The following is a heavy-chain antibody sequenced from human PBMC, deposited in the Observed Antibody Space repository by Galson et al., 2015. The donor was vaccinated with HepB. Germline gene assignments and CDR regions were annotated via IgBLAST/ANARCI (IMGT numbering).Heavy chain of an antibody. J-gene: IGHJ4*02. CDR1: GYTFTGYY. Sequence: SVKVSCKASGYTFTGYYMHWVRQAPGQGLEWMGRINPNSGGTNYAQKFQGRVTMTRDTSISTAYMELSRLRSDDTAVYYCASGKYQGSGWYPLDYWGQGTLVTVSS. CDR2: INPNSGGT. CDR3: ASGKYQGSGWYPLDY. D-gene: IGHD6-19*01. V-gene: IGHV1-2*06.